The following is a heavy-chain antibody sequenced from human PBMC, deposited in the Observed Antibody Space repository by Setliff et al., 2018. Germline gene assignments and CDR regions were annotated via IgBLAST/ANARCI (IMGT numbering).Heavy chain of an antibody. Sequence: PGGSLRLSCAASGFTFSTYTMNWVRQAPGKGLEWVSSISSSGNYIYYADSVKGRFTISRDNAKNSLYLQMNSLRADDTAVYYCVPQGPGYGNGWWTNWFDPWGQGTLVTVSS. CDR2: ISSSGNYI. CDR3: VPQGPGYGNGWWTNWFDP. CDR1: GFTFSTYT. J-gene: IGHJ5*02. V-gene: IGHV3-21*04. D-gene: IGHD6-19*01.